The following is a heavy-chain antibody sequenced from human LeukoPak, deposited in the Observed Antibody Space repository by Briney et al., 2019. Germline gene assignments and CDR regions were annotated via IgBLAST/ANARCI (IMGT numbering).Heavy chain of an antibody. Sequence: GASVKVSCKVSRYTLTELSMHWVRQAPGKGLEWVGGFDPEDGETIYAQKFQGRVTMTEDTSTDTAYMDLSSLRSEDTAVYYCATAEPGIAAAGNDWFDPWGQGTLVTVSS. CDR1: RYTLTELS. CDR2: FDPEDGET. D-gene: IGHD6-13*01. CDR3: ATAEPGIAAAGNDWFDP. J-gene: IGHJ5*02. V-gene: IGHV1-24*01.